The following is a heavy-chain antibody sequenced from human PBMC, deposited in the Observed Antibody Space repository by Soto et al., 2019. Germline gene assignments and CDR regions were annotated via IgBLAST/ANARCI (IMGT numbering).Heavy chain of an antibody. Sequence: SETLSLTCNVSGAYIHVGGYYWTWIRQRPGTGLEWMGYIHYTGKTYYNPSLESRLTMSVDRAKNQLSLRLTSVTAADTAVYFCGRYLTSNANCIDPWGQGTLVTVSS. CDR2: IHYTGKT. J-gene: IGHJ5*02. CDR3: GRYLTSNANCIDP. D-gene: IGHD2-2*01. V-gene: IGHV4-30-4*01. CDR1: GAYIHVGGYY.